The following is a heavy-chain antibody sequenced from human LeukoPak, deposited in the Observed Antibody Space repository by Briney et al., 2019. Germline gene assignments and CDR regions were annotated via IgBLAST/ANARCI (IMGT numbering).Heavy chain of an antibody. CDR1: GGSISSSSYY. J-gene: IGHJ2*01. V-gene: IGHV4-39*07. CDR3: ARGCSSTSCSSSGYFDL. D-gene: IGHD2-2*01. Sequence: SGTLSLTCTVSGGSISSSSYYWGWIRQPPGKGLEWIGSIYYSGSTNYNPSLKSRVTISVDTSKNQFSLKLSSVTAADTAVYYCARGCSSTSCSSSGYFDLWGRGTLVTVSS. CDR2: IYYSGST.